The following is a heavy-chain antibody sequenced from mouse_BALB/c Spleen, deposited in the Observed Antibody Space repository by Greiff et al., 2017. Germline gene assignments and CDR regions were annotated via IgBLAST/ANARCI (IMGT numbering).Heavy chain of an antibody. J-gene: IGHJ3*01. Sequence: EAQVVESGGGLVQPGGSRKLSCAASGFTFSSFGMHWVRQAPEKGLEWVAYISSGSSTIYYADTVKGRFTISRDNPKNTLFLQMTSLRSEDTAMYYCARSPFAYWGQGTLVTVSA. CDR2: ISSGSSTI. CDR1: GFTFSSFG. CDR3: ARSPFAY. V-gene: IGHV5-17*02.